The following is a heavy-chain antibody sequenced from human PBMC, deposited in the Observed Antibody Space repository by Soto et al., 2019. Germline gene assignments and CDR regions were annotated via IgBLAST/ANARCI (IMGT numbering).Heavy chain of an antibody. D-gene: IGHD3-10*01. Sequence: SETLSLTCTVSGGSISSGGYYWSWIRQHPGKGLEWIGYIYYSGSTYYNPSLKSRVTISVDTSKNQFSLKLSSVTAADTAVYYCARITMVRGVIITDYYYGMDVWGQGTTVTVSS. CDR3: ARITMVRGVIITDYYYGMDV. J-gene: IGHJ6*02. CDR1: GGSISSGGYY. CDR2: IYYSGST. V-gene: IGHV4-31*03.